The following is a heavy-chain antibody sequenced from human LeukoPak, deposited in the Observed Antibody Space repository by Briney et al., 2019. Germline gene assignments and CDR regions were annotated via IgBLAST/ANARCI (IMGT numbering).Heavy chain of an antibody. CDR1: GFSFSINA. V-gene: IGHV3-23*01. CDR2: ISGIGDTL. CDR3: AKKNGGGWPTIFFDY. J-gene: IGHJ4*02. Sequence: GGSLRLSCVASGFSFSINAMIWVRQAPGKGLEWVSGISGIGDTLFYSDPVKGRFTISRDNSKNTVYLQMNSLRVEDSAVYYCAKKNGGGWPTIFFDYWGQGILVAVSS. D-gene: IGHD6-19*01.